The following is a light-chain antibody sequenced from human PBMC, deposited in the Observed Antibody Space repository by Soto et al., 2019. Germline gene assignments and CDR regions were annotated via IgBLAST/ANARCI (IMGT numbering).Light chain of an antibody. V-gene: IGKV3-20*01. CDR3: QQYGGSPWT. J-gene: IGKJ1*01. Sequence: EIVLTQSPGTLSLSPGERATLSCRASQSVSSSYLAWYQQKPGQAPRLLIYGASSRATGIPDRFSGSGSGTDFTLTISRLEPEDFAVYYCQQYGGSPWTFGQGTKVEIK. CDR1: QSVSSSY. CDR2: GAS.